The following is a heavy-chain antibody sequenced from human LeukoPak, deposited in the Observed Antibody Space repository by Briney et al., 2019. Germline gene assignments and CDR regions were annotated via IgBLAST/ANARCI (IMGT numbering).Heavy chain of an antibody. V-gene: IGHV1-18*01. CDR2: ISAYNGNT. CDR3: ARRKRIMVRGVPHYYYYYMDV. Sequence: GASVKVSCKASGYTFTSYGISWVRQAPGQGLEWVGWISAYNGNTNYAQKLQGRVTMTTDTSTSTAYMELRSLRSDDTAVYYCARRKRIMVRGVPHYYYYYMDVWGKGTTVTVSS. J-gene: IGHJ6*03. D-gene: IGHD3-10*01. CDR1: GYTFTSYG.